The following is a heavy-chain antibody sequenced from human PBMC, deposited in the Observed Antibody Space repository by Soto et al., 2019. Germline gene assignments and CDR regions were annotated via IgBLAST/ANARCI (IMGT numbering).Heavy chain of an antibody. J-gene: IGHJ6*02. Sequence: QVQLAQSTGEVKKPGASVRVSCKATGYTFIRYGIAWVRQAPGQGFEWMGWISPYNDHTVYAQKFQGRVTMTEDTSTRTGYMNLSGLKSDDTVVYYCARGGYYDNSWGKLSHYGLDVWGQGTSVSVSS. CDR1: GYTFIRYG. CDR2: ISPYNDHT. CDR3: ARGGYYDNSWGKLSHYGLDV. V-gene: IGHV1-18*01. D-gene: IGHD3-16*01.